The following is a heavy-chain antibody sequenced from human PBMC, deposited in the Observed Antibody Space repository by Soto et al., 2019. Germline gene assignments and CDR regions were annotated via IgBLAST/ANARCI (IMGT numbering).Heavy chain of an antibody. CDR2: ISGTAGST. CDR1: GFTCISYS. J-gene: IGHJ3*01. V-gene: IGHV3-23*01. D-gene: IGHD2-15*01. CDR3: AKEIAGLPHAFDV. Sequence: GGSLRLSCAASGFTCISYSMSWVRQAPGKGLEWVSSISGTAGSTYYADSVKGRFTISRDNSKNTLYLQMNSLRAEDTAVYFCAKEIAGLPHAFDVWGQGTMVTVSS.